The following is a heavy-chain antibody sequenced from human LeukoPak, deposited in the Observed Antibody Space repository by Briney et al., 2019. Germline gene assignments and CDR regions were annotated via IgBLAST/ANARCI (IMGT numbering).Heavy chain of an antibody. V-gene: IGHV4-39*07. Sequence: PSETLSLTCTVSGGSISSSSYYWGWIRQPPGKGLEWIGSIYYSGSTYYNPSLKSRVTISVDTSKNQFSLKLSSVTAADTAGYYCARDLIAAAYFDYWGQGTLVTVSS. CDR2: IYYSGST. CDR3: ARDLIAAAYFDY. D-gene: IGHD6-13*01. CDR1: GGSISSSSYY. J-gene: IGHJ4*02.